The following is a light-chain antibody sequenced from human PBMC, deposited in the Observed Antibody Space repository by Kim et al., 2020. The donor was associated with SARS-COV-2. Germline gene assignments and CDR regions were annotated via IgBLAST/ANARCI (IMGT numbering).Light chain of an antibody. Sequence: SPGERANLPCRASQSVSNGYLARNQQKPGQGPRILRYGASSRANRSPDMFSGSGSGTNFTLTIRRRGRGNFAVYYCQQYGSSLCTFGQGTKV. CDR1: QSVSNGY. V-gene: IGKV3-20*01. CDR3: QQYGSSLCT. J-gene: IGKJ1*01. CDR2: GAS.